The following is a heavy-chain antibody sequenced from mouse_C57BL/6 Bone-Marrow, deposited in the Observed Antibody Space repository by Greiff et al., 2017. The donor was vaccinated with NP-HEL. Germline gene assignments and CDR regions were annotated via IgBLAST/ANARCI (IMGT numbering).Heavy chain of an antibody. D-gene: IGHD1-1*01. V-gene: IGHV1-22*01. CDR2: INPNNGGT. CDR3: AKPPVITTVVGFDD. Sequence: EVQLQQSGPELVKPGASVKMSCKASGYTFTDYNMHWVKQSHGKSLEWIGYINPNNGGTSYNQKFKGKATLTVNKSSSTAYMELRSLTSEDSAVYYCAKPPVITTVVGFDDWGQGTTLTVSS. J-gene: IGHJ2*01. CDR1: GYTFTDYN.